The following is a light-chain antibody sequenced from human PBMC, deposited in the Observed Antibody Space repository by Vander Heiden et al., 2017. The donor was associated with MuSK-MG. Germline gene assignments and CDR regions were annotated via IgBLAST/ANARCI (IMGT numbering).Light chain of an antibody. V-gene: IGKV1-39*01. CDR3: QQSDSTPKT. Sequence: DIQMTQSPSSLSTSVGDRVTITCRASQSISDYLNWYQQKPGKVPRLLIYSSSNLQTGVPSRFSGSGSGTDFTLTISRVQPEDFATYYCQQSDSTPKTFGQGTKVEIK. CDR2: SSS. CDR1: QSISDY. J-gene: IGKJ1*01.